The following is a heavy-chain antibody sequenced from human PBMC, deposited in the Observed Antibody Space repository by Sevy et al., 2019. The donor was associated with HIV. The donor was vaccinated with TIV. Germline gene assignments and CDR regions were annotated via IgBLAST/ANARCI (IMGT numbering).Heavy chain of an antibody. Sequence: GGSLRLSCAASIFTFSDYYMTWIRQAPGKGLECVSHISSGGSHIHYAVSVKGRFTISRDNAKKSLYLQMNSLTAEDTAVYYCERVRYNYGSYYFDYWGQGTLVTVSS. CDR1: IFTFSDYY. CDR3: ERVRYNYGSYYFDY. D-gene: IGHD5-18*01. CDR2: ISSGGSHI. J-gene: IGHJ4*02. V-gene: IGHV3-11*01.